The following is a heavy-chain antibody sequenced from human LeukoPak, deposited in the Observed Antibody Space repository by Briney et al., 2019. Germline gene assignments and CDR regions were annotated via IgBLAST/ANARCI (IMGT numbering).Heavy chain of an antibody. CDR3: ARTLSGSYYKVGWRGGDAFDI. V-gene: IGHV1-2*02. Sequence: GASVKVSCKASGYTFTGYYMHWVRQAPGQGLEWMGWINPNSGGTNYAQKFQGRVTMTRDTSISTAYMELSRLRSDDTAVYYCARTLSGSYYKVGWRGGDAFDIWGQGTMVTVSS. CDR1: GYTFTGYY. J-gene: IGHJ3*02. D-gene: IGHD1-26*01. CDR2: INPNSGGT.